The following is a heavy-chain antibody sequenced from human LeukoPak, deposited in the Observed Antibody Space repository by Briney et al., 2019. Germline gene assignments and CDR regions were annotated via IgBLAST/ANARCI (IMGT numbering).Heavy chain of an antibody. CDR1: GYSFTSYW. D-gene: IGHD3-3*01. J-gene: IGHJ3*02. V-gene: IGHV5-51*01. CDR3: ARGYYDFWSGYYNHDAFDI. Sequence: GESLKISCKGSGYSFTSYWIGWVRQMPGKGLEWMGIICPGDSDTRYSPSFQGQVTISADKSISTAYLQWSSLKASDTAMYYCARGYYDFWSGYYNHDAFDIWGQGTTVTVSS. CDR2: ICPGDSDT.